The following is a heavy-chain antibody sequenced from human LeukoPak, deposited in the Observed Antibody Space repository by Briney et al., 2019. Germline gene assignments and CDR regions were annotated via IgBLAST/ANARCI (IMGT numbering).Heavy chain of an antibody. CDR3: ARAPRYSGGWYFDY. J-gene: IGHJ4*02. CDR2: SNSDGSST. D-gene: IGHD6-19*01. V-gene: IGHV3-74*01. CDR1: GFTFSSYW. Sequence: PGGSLRLSCAASGFTFSSYWMHWVRQAPGKGLVWVSRSNSDGSSTSYADSVKGRFTISRDNAKNTLYLQMNSLRAEDTAVYYCARAPRYSGGWYFDYWGQGTLVTVSS.